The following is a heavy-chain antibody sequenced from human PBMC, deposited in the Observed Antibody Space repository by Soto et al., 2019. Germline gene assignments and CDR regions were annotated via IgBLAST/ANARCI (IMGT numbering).Heavy chain of an antibody. Sequence: SDTLSLTFSVYGGSFSGYYWSWIRQPPGKGLEWIGEINHSGSTNYNPSLKSRVTISVDTSKNQFSLKLSSVTAADTAVYYCARGKPRYCSSTSCYSHYYYYGMDVWGQGTTVTVS. D-gene: IGHD2-2*01. CDR1: GGSFSGYY. J-gene: IGHJ6*02. V-gene: IGHV4-34*01. CDR3: ARGKPRYCSSTSCYSHYYYYGMDV. CDR2: INHSGST.